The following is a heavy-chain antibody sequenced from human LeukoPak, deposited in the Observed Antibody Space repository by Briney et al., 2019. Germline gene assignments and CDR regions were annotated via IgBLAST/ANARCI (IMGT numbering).Heavy chain of an antibody. V-gene: IGHV5-51*01. D-gene: IGHD6-13*01. Sequence: GESLQISCQGSGYSFTSYWIGWVRPMPGKGLEWMGIIYPGDSDTRYSPSFQGQVTISADKSISTAYLQWSSLKASDTAMYYCARQFIAAEPDYWGQGTLVTGSS. CDR1: GYSFTSYW. CDR3: ARQFIAAEPDY. CDR2: IYPGDSDT. J-gene: IGHJ4*02.